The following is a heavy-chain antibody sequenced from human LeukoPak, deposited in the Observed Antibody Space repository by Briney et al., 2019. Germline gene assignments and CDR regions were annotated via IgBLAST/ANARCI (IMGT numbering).Heavy chain of an antibody. V-gene: IGHV4-34*01. Sequence: SETLSLTCAVYGGSFSGYYWSWLRQPPGKGLEWIGEINHSGSTNYNPSLKSRVTISVDTSKNQFSLKLSSVTAADTAVYYCARAPGYYYYYYMDVWGKGTTVTVSS. CDR3: ARAPGYYYYYYMDV. J-gene: IGHJ6*03. CDR2: INHSGST. CDR1: GGSFSGYY.